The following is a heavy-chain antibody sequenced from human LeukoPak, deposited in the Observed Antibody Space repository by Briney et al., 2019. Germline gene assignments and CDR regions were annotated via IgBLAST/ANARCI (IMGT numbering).Heavy chain of an antibody. Sequence: PGGSLRLSCAASGFTFSSYAMSWVRQAPGKGLEWVSAISGSGGSTYYADSVKGRFTISRDNSKNTLYLQMNSLRAEDTAVYYCAKDPYYVVPAAVLGVYYYGMDVWGQGTTVTVSS. CDR3: AKDPYYVVPAAVLGVYYYGMDV. CDR1: GFTFSSYA. CDR2: ISGSGGST. J-gene: IGHJ6*02. V-gene: IGHV3-23*01. D-gene: IGHD2-2*02.